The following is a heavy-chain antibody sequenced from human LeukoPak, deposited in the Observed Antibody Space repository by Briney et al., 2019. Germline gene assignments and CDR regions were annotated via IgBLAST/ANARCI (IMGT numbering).Heavy chain of an antibody. Sequence: GGSLRLSCAASGFSFSNYVMHWVRQAPGKGLEYVSAIMPNGETRGYANSMKGRFTISRDNSKNTLYLQMGSLRAENMAIYYCARGRDGGFAFDIWGQGTLVTVSS. CDR2: IMPNGETR. J-gene: IGHJ3*02. D-gene: IGHD2-15*01. CDR1: GFSFSNYV. CDR3: ARGRDGGFAFDI. V-gene: IGHV3-64*01.